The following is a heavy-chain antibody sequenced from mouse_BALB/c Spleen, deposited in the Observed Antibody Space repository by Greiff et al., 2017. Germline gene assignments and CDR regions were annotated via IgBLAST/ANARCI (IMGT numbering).Heavy chain of an antibody. J-gene: IGHJ1*01. CDR3: VSGYYGDWYFDV. CDR1: GFTFNTYA. V-gene: IGHV10-1*02. D-gene: IGHD1-1*01. CDR2: IRSKSNNYAT. Sequence: EVQVVESGGGLVQPKGSLKLSCAASGFTFNTYAMNWVRQAPGKGLEWVARIRSKSNNYATYYADSVKDRFTISRDDSQSMLYLQMNNLKTEDTAMYYCVSGYYGDWYFDVWGAGTTVTVSS.